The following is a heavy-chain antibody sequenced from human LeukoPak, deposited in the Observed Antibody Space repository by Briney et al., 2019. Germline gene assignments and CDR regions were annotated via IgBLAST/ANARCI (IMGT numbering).Heavy chain of an antibody. V-gene: IGHV3-11*01. CDR3: ASRVAFDI. D-gene: IGHD3-3*01. CDR2: IDGSSSRI. Sequence: GGSLRLSCAASGFTFSDYYMSWIRQAPGKGLEWVSYIDGSSSRINYADSVKGRFTISRDNAKNSLFLQMNSLPVEDTAVYYCASRVAFDIWGLGTMVTVSS. CDR1: GFTFSDYY. J-gene: IGHJ3*02.